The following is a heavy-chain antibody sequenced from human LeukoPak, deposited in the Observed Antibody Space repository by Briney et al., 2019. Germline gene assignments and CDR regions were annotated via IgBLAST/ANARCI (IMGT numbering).Heavy chain of an antibody. CDR1: GFTFSSYA. Sequence: GGSLRLSCAASGFTFSSYAMSWVRQAPGKGLEWVSAISGSGGSTYYADSVKGWFTISRDNSKNTLYLQMNSLRAEDTAVYYCAKDRPGPSMVRGVIGYWGQGTLVTVSS. D-gene: IGHD3-10*01. V-gene: IGHV3-23*01. CDR2: ISGSGGST. J-gene: IGHJ4*02. CDR3: AKDRPGPSMVRGVIGY.